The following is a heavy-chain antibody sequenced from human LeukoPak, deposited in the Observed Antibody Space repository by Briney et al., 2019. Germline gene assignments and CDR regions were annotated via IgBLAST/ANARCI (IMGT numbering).Heavy chain of an antibody. J-gene: IGHJ6*02. D-gene: IGHD6-19*01. CDR1: GYTFTSYG. V-gene: IGHV1-18*01. Sequence: ASVKVSCKASGYTFTSYGISRVRQAPGQGLEWMGWISAYNGNTNYAQKLQGRVTMTTDTSTSTAYMELSRLRSDDTAVYYCARAGSSGWYVYYGMDVWGQGTTVTVSS. CDR2: ISAYNGNT. CDR3: ARAGSSGWYVYYGMDV.